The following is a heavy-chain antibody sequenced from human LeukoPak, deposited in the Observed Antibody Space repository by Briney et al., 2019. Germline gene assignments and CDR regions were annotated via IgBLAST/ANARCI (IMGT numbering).Heavy chain of an antibody. CDR1: GHTFTSYG. V-gene: IGHV1-18*01. D-gene: IGHD3-22*01. CDR3: ARGDFNYYDSSGYYYLYY. J-gene: IGHJ4*02. Sequence: ASVKVSCKASGHTFTSYGISWVRQAPGQGLEWMGWISAYNGNTNYAQKLQGRVTMTTDTSTSTAYMELRSLRSDDTAVYYCARGDFNYYDSSGYYYLYYWGQGTLVTVSS. CDR2: ISAYNGNT.